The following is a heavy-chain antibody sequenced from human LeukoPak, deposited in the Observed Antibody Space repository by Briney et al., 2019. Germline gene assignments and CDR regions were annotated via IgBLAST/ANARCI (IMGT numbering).Heavy chain of an antibody. J-gene: IGHJ4*02. Sequence: WVSAISGSGGSTYYADSVKGRFTISRDNSKNTLYLQMNSLRAEDTAVYYCARGPYSSSWYPYFYVDYWGQGTLVTVSS. CDR3: ARGPYSSSWYPYFYVDY. V-gene: IGHV3-23*01. CDR2: ISGSGGST. D-gene: IGHD6-13*01.